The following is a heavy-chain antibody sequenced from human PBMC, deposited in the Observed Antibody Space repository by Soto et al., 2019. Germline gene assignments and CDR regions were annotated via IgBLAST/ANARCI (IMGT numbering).Heavy chain of an antibody. V-gene: IGHV3-33*01. Sequence: QVQLVESGGGVVQPGRSLRLSCAASGFTFSSYGMHWVRQAPGKGLEWVAVIWYDGSNKYYADSVKGRFTISRDNSKNTRYLQMNSLRAEDTAVYYCAREAGGWFDPWGQGTLVTVSS. CDR2: IWYDGSNK. CDR3: AREAGGWFDP. J-gene: IGHJ5*02. D-gene: IGHD2-8*02. CDR1: GFTFSSYG.